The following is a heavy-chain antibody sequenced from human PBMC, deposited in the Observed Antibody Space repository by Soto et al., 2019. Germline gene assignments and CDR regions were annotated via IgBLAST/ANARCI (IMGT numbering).Heavy chain of an antibody. D-gene: IGHD1-1*01. Sequence: VRSVGLSCGACGFTFRRSGMHWVGQAPGKGVEGVAVISYDGSNKYSADSVKGRFTISRDKPKNTLYLPMNSTRAEDTAAYYCAKPLPSRATTSAYYYRIAHWAQGPTETDSS. CDR3: AKPLPSRATTSAYYYRIAH. V-gene: IGHV3-30*19. CDR1: GFTFRRSG. CDR2: ISYDGSNK. J-gene: IGHJ6*02.